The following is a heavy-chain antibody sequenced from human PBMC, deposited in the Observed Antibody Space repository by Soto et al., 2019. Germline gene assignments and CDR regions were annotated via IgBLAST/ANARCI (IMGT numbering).Heavy chain of an antibody. Sequence: EVQLVESGGGVVQPGGSLRLSCAASGFTFSDHWMHWVRQVPGKGLVWVARINSDGCTTNYSDSVKGRFTISRVNARNTLYLQMDSLRAGDTALYYCARGYSSGPDYWGQGTLVTVSS. CDR1: GFTFSDHW. V-gene: IGHV3-74*01. CDR3: ARGYSSGPDY. CDR2: INSDGCTT. D-gene: IGHD6-19*01. J-gene: IGHJ4*02.